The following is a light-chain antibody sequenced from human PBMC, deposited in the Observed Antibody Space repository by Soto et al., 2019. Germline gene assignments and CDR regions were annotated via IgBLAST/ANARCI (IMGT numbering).Light chain of an antibody. J-gene: IGKJ1*01. V-gene: IGKV3-11*01. CDR1: QSVSSD. CDR3: QQYNNWPPIT. Sequence: EIVLTQSQFTLSLSPGERSTLSCMSSQSVSSDLVWYQQKPGLAPRLLIYDASSRATGVPARFSGSGSGTDFTLTISSLEPEGFAVYYCQQYNNWPPITFGQGTKVDI. CDR2: DAS.